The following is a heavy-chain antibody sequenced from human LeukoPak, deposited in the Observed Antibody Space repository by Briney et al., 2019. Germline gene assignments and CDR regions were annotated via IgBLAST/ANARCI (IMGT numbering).Heavy chain of an antibody. CDR3: ARDCGGDCYPDY. V-gene: IGHV3-48*04. D-gene: IGHD2-21*02. CDR2: ISSSSATI. Sequence: GGSLRLSCEGSGFSLSAYNMNWVRQAPGKGLESVSYISSSSATIFYADSVKGRFTISRDNAKNSLYLQMNSLRAEDTAVYCCARDCGGDCYPDYWGQGTLVTVSS. J-gene: IGHJ4*02. CDR1: GFSLSAYN.